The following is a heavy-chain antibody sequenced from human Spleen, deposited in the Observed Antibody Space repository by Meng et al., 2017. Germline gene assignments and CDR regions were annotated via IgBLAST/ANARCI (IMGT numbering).Heavy chain of an antibody. D-gene: IGHD4-17*01. Sequence: LTGAASGFTFRTYAMHWVRQAPGKGLEWVAVISYDGSNKYYADSVKGRFTISRDNSKNTLYLQMNSLRAEDTAVYYCASSEDYGDYRGPVWFDPWGQGTLVTVSS. CDR3: ASSEDYGDYRGPVWFDP. CDR1: GFTFRTYA. V-gene: IGHV3-30*04. CDR2: ISYDGSNK. J-gene: IGHJ5*02.